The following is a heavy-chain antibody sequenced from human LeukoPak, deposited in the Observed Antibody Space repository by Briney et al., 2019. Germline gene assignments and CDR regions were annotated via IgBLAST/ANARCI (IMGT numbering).Heavy chain of an antibody. Sequence: ASVKVSCKASGYTFTGYYMHWVRQAPGQRLEWMGWINAGNGNTKYSQKFQGRVTITRDTSASTAYMELSSLRSEDTAVYYCARTTAMVTILDYWGQGTLVTVSS. CDR3: ARTTAMVTILDY. CDR2: INAGNGNT. D-gene: IGHD5-18*01. V-gene: IGHV1-3*01. CDR1: GYTFTGYY. J-gene: IGHJ4*02.